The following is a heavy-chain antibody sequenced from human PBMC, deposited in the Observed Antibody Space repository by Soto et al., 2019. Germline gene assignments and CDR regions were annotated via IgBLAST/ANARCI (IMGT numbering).Heavy chain of an antibody. CDR1: GYTFTSYA. Sequence: VKVSCKASGYTFTSYAISWVRQAPGQGLEWMGGIIPIFGTANYAQKFQGRVTITADESTSTAYMELSSLRSEDTAVYYCARDPYYYGSGSFDYWGQGTLVTVSS. J-gene: IGHJ4*02. V-gene: IGHV1-69*01. CDR2: IIPIFGTA. CDR3: ARDPYYYGSGSFDY. D-gene: IGHD3-10*01.